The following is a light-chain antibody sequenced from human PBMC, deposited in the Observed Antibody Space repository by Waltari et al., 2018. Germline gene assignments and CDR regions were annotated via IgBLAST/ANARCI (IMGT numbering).Light chain of an antibody. Sequence: DIQLTQSPSFLSASVGDRVTITCRASQGISSYLAWYQQQPGEAPKLLISAASTLQSGVPSRFSGSGSWTEFTLTIRSLQPEDFATYYCQQLNSFPYTFGQGTKLDIK. CDR2: AAS. V-gene: IGKV1-9*01. CDR1: QGISSY. CDR3: QQLNSFPYT. J-gene: IGKJ2*01.